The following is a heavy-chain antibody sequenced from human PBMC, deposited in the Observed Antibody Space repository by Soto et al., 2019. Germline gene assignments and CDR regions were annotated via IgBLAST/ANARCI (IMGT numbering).Heavy chain of an antibody. Sequence: EVQLVESGGGLVKPGGSLRLSCAASGFTFSSYSMNWVRQAPGKGLEWVSSISSSSSYIYYADSVKGRFTISRDNAKNSLYLQMNSLRAEDTAVYYCARMGSQRYYYYGMDVWGQGTKVTVSS. D-gene: IGHD6-25*01. CDR1: GFTFSSYS. J-gene: IGHJ6*02. CDR3: ARMGSQRYYYYGMDV. CDR2: ISSSSSYI. V-gene: IGHV3-21*01.